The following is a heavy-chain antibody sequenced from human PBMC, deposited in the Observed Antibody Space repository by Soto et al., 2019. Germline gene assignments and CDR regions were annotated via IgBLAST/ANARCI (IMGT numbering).Heavy chain of an antibody. J-gene: IGHJ6*02. V-gene: IGHV4-34*01. D-gene: IGHD3-10*01. CDR3: ARVWAYGSGSYDTASRDYYGMDV. CDR1: GGSFSGYY. CDR2: INHSGST. Sequence: SETLSLTCAVYGGSFSGYYWSWIRQPPGKGLEWIGEINHSGSTNYNPSLKSRVTISVDTSKNQFSLKLSSVTAADTAVYYCARVWAYGSGSYDTASRDYYGMDVWGQGTTVT.